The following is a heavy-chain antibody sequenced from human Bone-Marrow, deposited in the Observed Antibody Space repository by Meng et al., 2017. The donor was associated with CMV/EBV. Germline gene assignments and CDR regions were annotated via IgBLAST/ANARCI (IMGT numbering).Heavy chain of an antibody. CDR3: AREPFGKSGDYSYYYGMDV. D-gene: IGHD3-10*01. CDR1: GYTFTSYG. CDR2: ISAYNGNT. V-gene: IGHV1-18*01. Sequence: ASVKVSCKASGYTFTSYGISWVRQAPGQGLEWMGWISAYNGNTNYAQKLQGRVTMTTDTSTSTAYMELRSLRSDDTAVYYCAREPFGKSGDYSYYYGMDVWGQGTTVTVSS. J-gene: IGHJ6*02.